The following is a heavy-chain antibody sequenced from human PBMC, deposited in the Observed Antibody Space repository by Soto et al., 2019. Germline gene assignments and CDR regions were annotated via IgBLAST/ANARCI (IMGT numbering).Heavy chain of an antibody. J-gene: IGHJ4*02. CDR3: AREGYFDY. Sequence: QVQLQQWGAGLLKPSETLSLTCTVYGGSFSGYYWSWIRQPPGKGLEWIGEINHSGSTNYNPSLKSRVTISVDTSKNQFSLKLSSVTAADTAVYYCAREGYFDYWGQGTLVTVSS. CDR2: INHSGST. V-gene: IGHV4-34*01. CDR1: GGSFSGYY.